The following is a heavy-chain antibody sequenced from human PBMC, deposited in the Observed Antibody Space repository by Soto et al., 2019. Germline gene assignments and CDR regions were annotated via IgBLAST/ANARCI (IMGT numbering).Heavy chain of an antibody. D-gene: IGHD2-8*01. J-gene: IGHJ6*02. CDR3: ARGDSTDCSNGVCSFFYNHDMDV. Sequence: ASVKVSCKASGYSFTDYHIHWVRQAPGQGLEWLGRINPKSGGTSTAQKFQGWVTMTTDTSISTASMELTRLTSDDTAIYYCARGDSTDCSNGVCSFFYNHDMDVWGQGTTVTVSS. V-gene: IGHV1-2*04. CDR1: GYSFTDYH. CDR2: INPKSGGT.